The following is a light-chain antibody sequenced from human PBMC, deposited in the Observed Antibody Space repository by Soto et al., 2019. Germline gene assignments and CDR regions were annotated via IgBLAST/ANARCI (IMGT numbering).Light chain of an antibody. J-gene: IGKJ1*01. CDR3: QQYHSYWT. V-gene: IGKV1-5*01. CDR2: DAS. Sequence: DIQMTHSPSTLSASVGDRVTITCRASQSISSWLAWYQQKPGKAPKLLIYDASSLESGVPRRFSGSGSGTEFTLTISSLQTDDFSTYYCQQYHSYWTFGQGTKVDI. CDR1: QSISSW.